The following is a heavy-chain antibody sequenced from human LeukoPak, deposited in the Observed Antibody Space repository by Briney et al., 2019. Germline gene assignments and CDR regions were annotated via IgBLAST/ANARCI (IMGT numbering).Heavy chain of an antibody. CDR1: GYTFTGYY. Sequence: GASVKVSCKASGYTFTGYYMHWVRQAPGQGLEWMGWINPNSGGTNYAQKFQGRVTMTRDTSISTAYMELSRLRSDDTAVYYCARDPLYCSGGSCYGWFDPWGQGTLVTVSS. J-gene: IGHJ5*02. D-gene: IGHD2-15*01. V-gene: IGHV1-2*02. CDR2: INPNSGGT. CDR3: ARDPLYCSGGSCYGWFDP.